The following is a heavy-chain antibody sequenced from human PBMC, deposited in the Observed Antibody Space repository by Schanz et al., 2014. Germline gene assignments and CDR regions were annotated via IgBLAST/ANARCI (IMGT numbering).Heavy chain of an antibody. D-gene: IGHD3-22*01. CDR3: AKDPSHGDYDYYFDY. J-gene: IGHJ4*02. Sequence: EVQLVESGGGLVQPGGSLRLSCSASGFTFSSYAMHWVRQAPGKGLEWVSSISSSSSYIYYADSVKGRFTISRDNSKNTLYLQMNSLRAEDTAVYYCAKDPSHGDYDYYFDYWGQGTLVTVSS. V-gene: IGHV3-21*04. CDR2: ISSSSSYI. CDR1: GFTFSSYA.